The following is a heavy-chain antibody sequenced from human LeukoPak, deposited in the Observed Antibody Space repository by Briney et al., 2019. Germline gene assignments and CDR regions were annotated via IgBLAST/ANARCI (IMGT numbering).Heavy chain of an antibody. Sequence: GESLKISCKGSGYSFTSYWIGWVRQMPGKGLEWMGIIYPGDSDTRYSPSFQGQVTISADKSISTAYLQWSSLKASDTAMYYCARLGGYCSGGSCYRAFDIWGQGTMVTVSS. D-gene: IGHD2-15*01. J-gene: IGHJ3*02. CDR3: ARLGGYCSGGSCYRAFDI. V-gene: IGHV5-51*01. CDR1: GYSFTSYW. CDR2: IYPGDSDT.